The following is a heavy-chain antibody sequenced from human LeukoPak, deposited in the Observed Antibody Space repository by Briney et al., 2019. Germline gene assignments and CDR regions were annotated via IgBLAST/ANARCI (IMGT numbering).Heavy chain of an antibody. CDR2: IYRDDTT. CDR3: ATAAYDSGSYIVNHDY. Sequence: GGSLRLSCAASGFTFSNYWMHWVRQAPGKGLEWVSVIYRDDTTYYADSVKGRFTISRDNSKNTLYLQMSSLRAEDTAVYYCATAAYDSGSYIVNHDYWGQGTLVTVSS. V-gene: IGHV3-53*01. D-gene: IGHD3-22*01. J-gene: IGHJ4*02. CDR1: GFTFSNYW.